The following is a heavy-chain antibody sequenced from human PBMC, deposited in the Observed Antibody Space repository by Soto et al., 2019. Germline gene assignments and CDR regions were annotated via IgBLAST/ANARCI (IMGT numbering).Heavy chain of an antibody. V-gene: IGHV3-23*01. J-gene: IGHJ6*02. D-gene: IGHD5-18*01. Sequence: EVQLLESGGGLVQPGGSLRLSWAASGFTFSSYAMSWVRQAPGKGLEWVSAISGSGGSTYYADSVKGRFTISRDNSKNTLYLQMNSLRAEDTAVYYCAKDLRPGRLRGGMDVWGQGTTVTVSS. CDR1: GFTFSSYA. CDR2: ISGSGGST. CDR3: AKDLRPGRLRGGMDV.